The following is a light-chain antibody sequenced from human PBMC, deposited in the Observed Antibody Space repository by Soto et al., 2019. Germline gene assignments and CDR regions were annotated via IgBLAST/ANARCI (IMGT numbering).Light chain of an antibody. CDR3: QQYDNWPPFT. CDR2: GAS. J-gene: IGKJ3*01. Sequence: EILLTKIPGTYSFSPGEKATLSCRVSQSVGSNYLAWYQHRPGQPPNLLIFGASHRAPDIPDRFSGSASGTDFTLTISSLESEDFAVYYCQQYDNWPPFTSGPGAKVD. CDR1: QSVGSNY. V-gene: IGKV3-20*01.